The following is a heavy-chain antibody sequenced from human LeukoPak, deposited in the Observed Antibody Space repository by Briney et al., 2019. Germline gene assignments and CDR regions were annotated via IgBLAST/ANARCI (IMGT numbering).Heavy chain of an antibody. D-gene: IGHD3-22*01. J-gene: IGHJ3*02. CDR1: GDSISSGDYY. V-gene: IGHV4-61*02. Sequence: SETLSLTCTVSGDSISSGDYYWSWIRQPAGKGLGWIGRISSSGSTNYNPSLKSRVTISVDTSKNQFSLKLSSVTAADTAVYFCARGPYSYDSSGAFDIWGQGTMVTVSS. CDR2: ISSSGST. CDR3: ARGPYSYDSSGAFDI.